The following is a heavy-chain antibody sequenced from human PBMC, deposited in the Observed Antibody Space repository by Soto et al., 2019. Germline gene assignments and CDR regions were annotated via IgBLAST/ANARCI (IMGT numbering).Heavy chain of an antibody. CDR1: GGSFSGYY. CDR3: ARRPSYFDY. CDR2: INHSGST. Sequence: SETLSLTCAVYGGSFSGYYWSWIRQPPGKGLEWIGEINHSGSTNYNPSLKSRVTISVDTSKNQFSLKLSSVTAADTAVYYCARRPSYFDYWGQGTLVTVSS. V-gene: IGHV4-34*01. J-gene: IGHJ4*02.